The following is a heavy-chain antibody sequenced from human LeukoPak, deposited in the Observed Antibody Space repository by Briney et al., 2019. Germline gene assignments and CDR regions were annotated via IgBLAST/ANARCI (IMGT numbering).Heavy chain of an antibody. Sequence: GGSLRLSCAASGFTFSSYSMNWVRQAPGKGLEWVSYISSSSSTIYYADSVKGRFTISRDNAKNSLYLQMNSLRAEDTAVYYCARESWGYCSGGSCYHFDYWGQGTLVTVSS. CDR3: ARESWGYCSGGSCYHFDY. D-gene: IGHD2-15*01. CDR1: GFTFSSYS. J-gene: IGHJ4*02. CDR2: ISSSSSTI. V-gene: IGHV3-48*01.